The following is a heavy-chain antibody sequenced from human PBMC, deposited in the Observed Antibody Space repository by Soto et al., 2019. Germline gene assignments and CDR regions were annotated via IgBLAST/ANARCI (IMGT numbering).Heavy chain of an antibody. J-gene: IGHJ6*02. CDR3: ARSRTIFGVIYYYGMDV. CDR2: IKQDGSEK. CDR1: GFTFSSYW. Sequence: GGSLRLSCAASGFTFSSYWMSWVRQAPGKGLEWVANIKQDGSEKYYVDSVKGRFTISRDNAKNSLYLQMNSPRAEDTAVYYCARSRTIFGVIYYYGMDVWGQGTTVTVSS. V-gene: IGHV3-7*01. D-gene: IGHD3-3*01.